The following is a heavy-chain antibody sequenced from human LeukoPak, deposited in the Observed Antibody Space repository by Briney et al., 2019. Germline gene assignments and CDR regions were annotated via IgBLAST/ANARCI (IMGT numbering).Heavy chain of an antibody. CDR1: GFTFSSYS. V-gene: IGHV3-48*01. CDR2: ISSSSSTI. D-gene: IGHD2/OR15-2a*01. CDR3: AKARLKVEYDY. J-gene: IGHJ4*02. Sequence: GGSLRLSCAASGFTFSSYSMNWVRQAPGKGLEWVSYISSSSSTIYYADSVKGRFTISRDNSKNTLYLQMNSLRAEDTAVYYCAKARLKVEYDYWGQGTLVTVSS.